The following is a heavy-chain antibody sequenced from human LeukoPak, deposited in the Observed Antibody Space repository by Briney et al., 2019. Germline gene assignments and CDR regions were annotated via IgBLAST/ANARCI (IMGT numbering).Heavy chain of an antibody. V-gene: IGHV3-23*01. D-gene: IGHD2-15*01. CDR3: ANAKKDCSCGSSYYFDY. Sequence: GGSLRLFCAASGFTFSSYSMSWVRRAPGKGLEWVSAISGSGCSTHYADSVKGRFSFSRDNAKTTLYLQMNSLSAEDTAVYYCANAKKDCSCGSSYYFDYWGQGTLVTVSS. J-gene: IGHJ4*02. CDR1: GFTFSSYS. CDR2: ISGSGCST.